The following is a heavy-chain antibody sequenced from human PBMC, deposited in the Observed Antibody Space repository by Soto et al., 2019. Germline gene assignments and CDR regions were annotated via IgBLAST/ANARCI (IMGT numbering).Heavy chain of an antibody. Sequence: QIALNESGPTVVRPTETLTLTCRFSGFSLTTSGVGVGWVRQSPGKAPEWLALIYWDDDKRYSESLKSRLTITKDTSKNQVVLTVANLDPTDTATYYCANRVLRTVFGLVTTTAIYFDFWGKGTPVAVSS. CDR1: GFSLTTSGVG. D-gene: IGHD3-3*01. CDR3: ANRVLRTVFGLVTTTAIYFDF. J-gene: IGHJ4*02. CDR2: IYWDDDK. V-gene: IGHV2-5*02.